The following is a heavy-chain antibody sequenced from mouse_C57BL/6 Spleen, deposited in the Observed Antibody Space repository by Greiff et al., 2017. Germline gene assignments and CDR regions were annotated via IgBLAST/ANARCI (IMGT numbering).Heavy chain of an antibody. CDR2: ISDGGSYT. J-gene: IGHJ1*03. CDR1: GFTFSSYA. V-gene: IGHV5-4*03. CDR3: ARTPLTPGWYFDV. Sequence: EVMLVESGGGLVKPGGSLKLSCAASGFTFSSYAMSWVRQTPEKRLEWVATISDGGSYTYYPDNVKGRFTISRDNAKNNLYLQMSHLKSEDTAMYYCARTPLTPGWYFDVWGTGTTVTVSS. D-gene: IGHD4-1*01.